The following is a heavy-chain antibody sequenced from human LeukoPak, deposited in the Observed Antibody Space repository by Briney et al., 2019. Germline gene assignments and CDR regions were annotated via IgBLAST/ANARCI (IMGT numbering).Heavy chain of an antibody. Sequence: SVKVSCKASGGTFSSYAISWVRQAPGQGLEWTGRIIPILGIANYAQKFQGRVTITADKSTSTAYMELSSLRSEDTAVYYCARGVYCSGGSCSEYFQHWGQGTLVTVSS. CDR2: IIPILGIA. V-gene: IGHV1-69*04. CDR3: ARGVYCSGGSCSEYFQH. J-gene: IGHJ1*01. CDR1: GGTFSSYA. D-gene: IGHD2-15*01.